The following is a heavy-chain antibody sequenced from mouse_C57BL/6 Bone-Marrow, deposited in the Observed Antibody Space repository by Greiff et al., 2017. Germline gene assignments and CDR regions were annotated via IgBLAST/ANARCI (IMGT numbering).Heavy chain of an antibody. CDR2: IYPRSGNT. J-gene: IGHJ3*01. D-gene: IGHD3-2*02. Sequence: VQLQQSGAELARPGASVKLSCKASGYTFTSYGISWVKQRTGQGLEWIGEIYPRSGNTYYNEKLKGKATLTADKSASTAYMELRSLTSEDSAVYFCARGLRRRGGFAYWGQGTLVTVSA. CDR3: ARGLRRRGGFAY. V-gene: IGHV1-81*01. CDR1: GYTFTSYG.